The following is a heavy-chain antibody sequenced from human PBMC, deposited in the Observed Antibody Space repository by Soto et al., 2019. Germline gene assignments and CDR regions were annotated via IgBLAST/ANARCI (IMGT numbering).Heavy chain of an antibody. V-gene: IGHV4-59*01. D-gene: IGHD2-15*01. CDR1: GGSISSNY. CDR3: ARETGYCSGGSCGWFDP. CDR2: VYNSGST. Sequence: PSETLSLTCTVSGGSISSNYWTWIRQPPGKGLEWIGYVYNSGSTNYNPSLKSRVTISEDTSKSQFSLKVNSMTAADTAVYYCARETGYCSGGSCGWFDPWGQGTLVTVSS. J-gene: IGHJ5*02.